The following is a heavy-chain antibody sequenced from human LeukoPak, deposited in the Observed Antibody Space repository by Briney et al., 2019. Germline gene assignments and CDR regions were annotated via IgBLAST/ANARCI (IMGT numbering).Heavy chain of an antibody. CDR2: ISYDGSNK. D-gene: IGHD1-26*01. V-gene: IGHV3-30*04. Sequence: GRSLRLSCAASGFTFSSYAMHWVRQAPGKGLEWVAAISYDGSNKYYADSVKGRFTISRDNSKNTLYLQMNSLRAEDTAVYYCARRRDSGSLQHFDYWGQGTLVTVSS. CDR3: ARRRDSGSLQHFDY. CDR1: GFTFSSYA. J-gene: IGHJ4*02.